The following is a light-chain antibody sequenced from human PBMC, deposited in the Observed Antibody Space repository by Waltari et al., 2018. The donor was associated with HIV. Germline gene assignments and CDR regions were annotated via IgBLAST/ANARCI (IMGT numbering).Light chain of an antibody. V-gene: IGLV2-14*01. Sequence: QSALTQPASVSGSPGQSITIPCTGTSSDVGGYNPVSWYQQHPGKAPKLMIFDVSNRPSGVSNRFSGSKSGNTASLTISGLQAEDEADYYCSSYTSSSTVVFGGGTKVTVL. CDR2: DVS. CDR1: SSDVGGYNP. CDR3: SSYTSSSTVV. J-gene: IGLJ2*01.